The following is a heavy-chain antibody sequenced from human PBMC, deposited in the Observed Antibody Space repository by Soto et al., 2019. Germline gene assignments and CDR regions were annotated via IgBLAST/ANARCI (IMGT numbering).Heavy chain of an antibody. CDR3: ARLGLYSSGWRDAFDI. CDR1: GYSSTSYW. CDR2: IYPGDSDT. Sequence: GESLKISCRGSGYSSTSYWIGWVRQMPGKGLEWMGIIYPGDSDTRYSPSFQGQVTISADKSISTAYLQWSSLKASDTAMYYCARLGLYSSGWRDAFDIWGQGTMVTVSS. J-gene: IGHJ3*02. D-gene: IGHD6-19*01. V-gene: IGHV5-51*01.